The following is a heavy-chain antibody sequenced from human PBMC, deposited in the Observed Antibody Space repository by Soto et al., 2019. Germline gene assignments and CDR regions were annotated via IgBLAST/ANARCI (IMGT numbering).Heavy chain of an antibody. CDR3: ARDLGGDGYNLEY. V-gene: IGHV3-33*01. Sequence: GGSLRLSCAASGFTFSNYGMHWVRQAPGKGLEWVAVVWYDGSNKYYTDSVKGRFTISRDNSKNTLYLQMNSLRAEDTAVYYCARDLGGDGYNLEYWGQGTLVTVSS. CDR1: GFTFSNYG. J-gene: IGHJ4*02. CDR2: VWYDGSNK. D-gene: IGHD3-16*01.